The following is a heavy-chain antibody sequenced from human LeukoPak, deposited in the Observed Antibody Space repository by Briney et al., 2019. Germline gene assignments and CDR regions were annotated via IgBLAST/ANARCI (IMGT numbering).Heavy chain of an antibody. J-gene: IGHJ4*02. D-gene: IGHD3-10*01. V-gene: IGHV4-39*01. Sequence: PSETLSLTCTVSGGSISSSSYYWGWIRQPPGKGLEWIGSIYYSGSTYYNPSLKSRVTVSVDTSKNQFSLKLSSVTAADTAVYYCARQLGSGSYYKDYWGQGTLVTVSS. CDR2: IYYSGST. CDR3: ARQLGSGSYYKDY. CDR1: GGSISSSSYY.